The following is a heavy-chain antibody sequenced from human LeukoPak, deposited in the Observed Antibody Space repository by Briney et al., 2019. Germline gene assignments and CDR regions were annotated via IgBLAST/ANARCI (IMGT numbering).Heavy chain of an antibody. V-gene: IGHV3-9*01. D-gene: IGHD3-16*01. CDR3: ARGGGLDV. CDR2: ISWNSGSI. CDR1: GFTFDDYA. Sequence: PGRSLRLSCAASGFTFDDYAMHWVRQAPGKGLGWVSGISWNSGSIGYADSVKGRFTISRDNAKNSLYPQMNSLRAEDTALYYCARGGGLDVWGQGATVTVSS. J-gene: IGHJ6*02.